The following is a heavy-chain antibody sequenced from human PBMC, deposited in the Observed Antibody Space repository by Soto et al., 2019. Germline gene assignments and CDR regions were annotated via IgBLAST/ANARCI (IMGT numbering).Heavy chain of an antibody. CDR1: GFTFSSNG. V-gene: IGHV3-33*01. D-gene: IGHD5-18*01. Sequence: PRGSLRLSCTASGFTFSSNGMHWVRQAPGKGLEWVAVIWYDGSKKYYADTVKGRFTISRDNSKNTLYLQMNSLRAEDTAVYYCALYGYNYGGGYFDYCGQRTLVPVSA. J-gene: IGHJ4*02. CDR2: IWYDGSKK. CDR3: ALYGYNYGGGYFDY.